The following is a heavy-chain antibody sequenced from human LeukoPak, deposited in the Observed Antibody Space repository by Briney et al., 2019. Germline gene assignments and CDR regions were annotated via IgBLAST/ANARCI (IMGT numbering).Heavy chain of an antibody. CDR2: IKWDGGRT. CDR1: GFTFDDHG. V-gene: IGHV3-20*04. D-gene: IGHD3-22*01. CDR3: ARGSEVVITINYYYYMDV. J-gene: IGHJ6*03. Sequence: GGSLRLSCAASGFTFDDHGMSWVRQAPGKGLERVSGIKWDGGRTGYADSVKGRFTISRDNAKNSLYLQMNSLRAEDTAVYYCARGSEVVITINYYYYMDVWGKGTTVTISS.